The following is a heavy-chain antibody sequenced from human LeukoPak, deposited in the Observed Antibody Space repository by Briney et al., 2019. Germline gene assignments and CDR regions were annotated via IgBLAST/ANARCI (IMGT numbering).Heavy chain of an antibody. D-gene: IGHD3-22*01. J-gene: IGHJ6*02. CDR1: GGTFSSKA. CDR3: ARGGSSGGDALDV. CDR2: IIPILGRA. Sequence: KXSCXASGGTFSSKALSWVRQAPGQGLEWMGRIIPILGRAIYAQKFQGRLTITADKSTNTAYMELNSLRSEDTAVYYCARGGSSGGDALDVWGQGTTVTVSS. V-gene: IGHV1-69*04.